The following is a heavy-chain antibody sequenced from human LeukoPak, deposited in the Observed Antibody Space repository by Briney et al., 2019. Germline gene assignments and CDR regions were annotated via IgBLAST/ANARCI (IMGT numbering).Heavy chain of an antibody. CDR3: ARHDVRSGGTMGALDS. V-gene: IGHV4-39*01. Sequence: SETLSLTCTASGGSISSGSLHWGWYRQSPGKGRESIVSIYGSRTIYYNPSLNGRVSISAVTSKNQFSLQLNSVTAADTAVYYCARHDVRSGGTMGALDSWGQGSLVTVSS. CDR2: IYGSRTI. J-gene: IGHJ4*02. D-gene: IGHD4-23*01. CDR1: GGSISSGSLH.